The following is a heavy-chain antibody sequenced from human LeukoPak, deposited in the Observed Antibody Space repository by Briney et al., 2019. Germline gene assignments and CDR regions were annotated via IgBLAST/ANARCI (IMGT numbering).Heavy chain of an antibody. D-gene: IGHD2/OR15-2a*01. Sequence: GAAVKVSCMASVGTFISYARSRVRQALGQGVEWMGGMIPIFGTANYAQKFQGRVTITTDESKSTAYMELSSLRSEDTAVYYCARGGKDLFLWFDPWGQGTLVTVSS. CDR1: VGTFISYA. J-gene: IGHJ5*02. CDR3: ARGGKDLFLWFDP. V-gene: IGHV1-69*05. CDR2: MIPIFGTA.